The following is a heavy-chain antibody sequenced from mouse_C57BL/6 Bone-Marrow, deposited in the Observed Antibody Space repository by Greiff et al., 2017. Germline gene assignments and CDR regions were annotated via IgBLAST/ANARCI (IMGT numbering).Heavy chain of an antibody. V-gene: IGHV5-16*01. Sequence: VESEGGLVQPGSSMKLSCTASGFTFSDYYMAWVRQVPEKGLEWVANINYDGSSTYYLDSLKSRFIISRDNAKNILYLQMSSLKSEDTATYYCARVITTVVAMDWYFDVWGTGTTVTVSS. D-gene: IGHD1-1*01. CDR1: GFTFSDYY. CDR2: INYDGSST. J-gene: IGHJ1*03. CDR3: ARVITTVVAMDWYFDV.